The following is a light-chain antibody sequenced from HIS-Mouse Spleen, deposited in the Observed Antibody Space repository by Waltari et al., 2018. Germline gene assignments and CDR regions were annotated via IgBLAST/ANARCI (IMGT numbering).Light chain of an antibody. V-gene: IGLV1-44*01. J-gene: IGLJ2*01. Sequence: QSVLTQPPSASGPPGQRVTISCSGSRSNIGSNTVNLYQQLPGTAPKLLIYSNNQRPSGVPDRFSGSKSGTSASLAISGLQSEDEADYYCAAWDDSLNGVVFGGGTKLTVL. CDR2: SNN. CDR3: AAWDDSLNGVV. CDR1: RSNIGSNT.